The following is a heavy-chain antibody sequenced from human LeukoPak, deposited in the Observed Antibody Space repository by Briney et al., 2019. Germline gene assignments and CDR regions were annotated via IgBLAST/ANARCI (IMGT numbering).Heavy chain of an antibody. CDR1: GFTFSSYS. Sequence: GGSLRLSCAASGFTFSSYSMNWVCQAPGKGLEWVAFIRYDGSNKYYADSVKGRFTISRDNSKNTLYLQMNSLRAEDTAVYYCAKDLSGRESYYTPYPDYWGQGTLVTVSS. CDR3: AKDLSGRESYYTPYPDY. J-gene: IGHJ4*02. CDR2: IRYDGSNK. V-gene: IGHV3-30*02. D-gene: IGHD3-10*01.